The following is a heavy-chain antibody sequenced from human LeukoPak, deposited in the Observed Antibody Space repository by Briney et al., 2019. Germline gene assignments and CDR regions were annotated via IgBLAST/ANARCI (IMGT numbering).Heavy chain of an antibody. Sequence: NPSETLSLTCAVSGGSISSSNWWSWVRQPPGKGLEWIGEIYHSGSTNYNPSLKSRVTISVDKSKNQFSLKLSSVTAADTAVYYCARDRRLWFGGYNWFDPWGQGTLVTVSS. J-gene: IGHJ5*02. V-gene: IGHV4-4*02. CDR3: ARDRRLWFGGYNWFDP. CDR2: IYHSGST. D-gene: IGHD3-10*01. CDR1: GGSISSSNW.